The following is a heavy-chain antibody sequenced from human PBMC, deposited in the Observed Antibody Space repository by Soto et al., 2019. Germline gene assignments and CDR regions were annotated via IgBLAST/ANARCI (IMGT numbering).Heavy chain of an antibody. Sequence: GGSLRLSCAASGFTFSSYAVSWVRQAPGKGPEWISSISGSGSTIYYADSVEGRFTISRDNSKNTLYLQMTSLRTEETAVYYCAKVFYYYDSSGYYYFDYWGQRALVTAAS. V-gene: IGHV3-23*01. CDR2: ISGSGSTI. CDR3: AKVFYYYDSSGYYYFDY. D-gene: IGHD3-22*01. J-gene: IGHJ4*02. CDR1: GFTFSSYA.